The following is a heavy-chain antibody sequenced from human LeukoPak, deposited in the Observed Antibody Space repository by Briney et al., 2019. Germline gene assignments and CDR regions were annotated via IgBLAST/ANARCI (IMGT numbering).Heavy chain of an antibody. CDR3: ARSPEGYTYGYNSGLFDF. V-gene: IGHV3-7*01. CDR2: IKQDGSEE. CDR1: GFSFSSYP. Sequence: PGGSLRLSCAASGFSFSSYPMHWVRQAPGKGLEWVANIKQDGSEENYVDSVKGRFIISRDSARNSLYLQMDSLRVEDTAVYYCARSPEGYTYGYNSGLFDFWGQGTLVTVSS. J-gene: IGHJ4*02. D-gene: IGHD5-24*01.